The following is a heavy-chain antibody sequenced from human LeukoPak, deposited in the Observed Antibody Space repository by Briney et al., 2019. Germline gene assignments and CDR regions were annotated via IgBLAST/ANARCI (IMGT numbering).Heavy chain of an antibody. D-gene: IGHD3-22*01. CDR3: ARGDSSGYYLNY. V-gene: IGHV3-53*01. CDR1: GFTVSSNC. J-gene: IGHJ4*02. Sequence: GGSLRLSCAASGFTVSSNCMSWVRQAPGKGLEWVSVIYSGGSTYYADSVKGRFTISRDKSKNSQYLQMNSLRAEDTAVYYCARGDSSGYYLNYWGQGTLVTVSS. CDR2: IYSGGST.